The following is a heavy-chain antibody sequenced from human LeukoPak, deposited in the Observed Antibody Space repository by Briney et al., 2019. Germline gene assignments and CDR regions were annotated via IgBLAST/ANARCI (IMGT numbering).Heavy chain of an antibody. D-gene: IGHD2-2*01. Sequence: GGSLRLSCAASGFTFSSYAMSWVRQAPGKGLEWVSAISGSGGSTYYADSVKGRFTISRDNSKNTLYLQMNSLRAEDTAVYYCAKDRCGSTSCPNKNFDYWGQGTLVTVSS. CDR1: GFTFSSYA. CDR3: AKDRCGSTSCPNKNFDY. J-gene: IGHJ4*02. CDR2: ISGSGGST. V-gene: IGHV3-23*01.